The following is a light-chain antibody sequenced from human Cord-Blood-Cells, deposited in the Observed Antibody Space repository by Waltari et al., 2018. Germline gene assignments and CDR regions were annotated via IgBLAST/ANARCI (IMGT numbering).Light chain of an antibody. J-gene: IGKJ4*01. CDR1: QGSSSW. CDR2: AAS. CDR3: QQANSFPPT. Sequence: DIQMTQSPSSVAASVGDGVNITSRASQGSSSWLAWYQQKPRKAPKLLIYAASCWKSGVPSRFSGSGSGTAFTLTISSLQPQDFATYYCQQANSFPPTFGGGTKVEIK. V-gene: IGKV1-12*01.